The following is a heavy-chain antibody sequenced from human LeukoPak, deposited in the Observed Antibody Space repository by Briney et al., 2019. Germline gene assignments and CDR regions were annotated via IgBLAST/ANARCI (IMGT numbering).Heavy chain of an antibody. CDR1: GGSISSGGYY. CDR2: IYHSGST. D-gene: IGHD5-12*01. J-gene: IGHJ4*02. CDR3: ASTPLNGYGNFDY. Sequence: SETLSLTCTVSGGSISSGGYYWSWIRQPPGKGLEWIGYIYHSGSTYYNPSLKSRVTISVDRSKNQFSLKLSSVAAADTAVYYCASTPLNGYGNFDYWGRGTLVTVSS. V-gene: IGHV4-30-2*01.